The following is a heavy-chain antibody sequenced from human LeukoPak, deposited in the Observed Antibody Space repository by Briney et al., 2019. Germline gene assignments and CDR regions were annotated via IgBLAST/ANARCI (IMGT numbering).Heavy chain of an antibody. D-gene: IGHD6-13*01. CDR2: VNPNSGDT. V-gene: IGHV1-2*02. CDR3: ALLFSSTWYRSDS. J-gene: IGHJ4*02. Sequence: GASVKPSCKASGYAFTDYYIHWVRQAPGQGLEWMGWVNPNSGDTNHAHKFQGRVTMTSDTSISTAYMDLNRVRSDDTAVYYCALLFSSTWYRSDSGGQGTLVTVSS. CDR1: GYAFTDYY.